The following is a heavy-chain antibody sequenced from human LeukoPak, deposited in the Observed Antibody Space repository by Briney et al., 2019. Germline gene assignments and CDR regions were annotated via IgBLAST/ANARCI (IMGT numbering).Heavy chain of an antibody. Sequence: PGGSLRLSCAASDFTFSSYWMHWVRQAPGKGLVWVSRINGDGGSTTYADSVKGRFTISRDNAKNTLYLQMNSLRAEDTAMYYCARGPRIAHYGVDVWGKGTTVTVSS. CDR2: INGDGGST. CDR3: ARGPRIAHYGVDV. J-gene: IGHJ6*04. D-gene: IGHD6-13*01. V-gene: IGHV3-74*03. CDR1: DFTFSSYW.